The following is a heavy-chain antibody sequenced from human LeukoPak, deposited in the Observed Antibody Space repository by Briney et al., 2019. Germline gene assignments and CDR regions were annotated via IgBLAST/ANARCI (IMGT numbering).Heavy chain of an antibody. J-gene: IGHJ4*02. CDR2: IYYSGTT. V-gene: IGHV4-39*01. Sequence: PSETLSLTCTVSGGSISASSYYWGWIRQPPGKGLEWIATIYYSGTTYYNPSLKSRVTISVDTSKNQFSLNLSSVTAADTAVYYWARRGRGSGGDFDYWGKGTLVTFS. CDR3: ARRGRGSGGDFDY. D-gene: IGHD3-16*01. CDR1: GGSISASSYY.